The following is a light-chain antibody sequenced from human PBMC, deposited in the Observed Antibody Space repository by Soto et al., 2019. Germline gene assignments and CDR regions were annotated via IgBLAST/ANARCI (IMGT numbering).Light chain of an antibody. J-gene: IGLJ1*01. CDR3: CSFAGNYIYV. V-gene: IGLV2-11*01. CDR1: SSDVGGYNY. Sequence: SALTQPRSVSGSPGQSVTISCTGTSSDVGGYNYVSWYLQHPGKAPKVMIYDVSKRPSGVPDRFSGSKSGNTASLTISGLQFEDEADYYCCSFAGNYIYVFGTGTKVTVL. CDR2: DVS.